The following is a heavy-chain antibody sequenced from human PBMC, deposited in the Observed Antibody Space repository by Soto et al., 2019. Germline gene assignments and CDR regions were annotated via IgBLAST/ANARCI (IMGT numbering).Heavy chain of an antibody. D-gene: IGHD6-19*01. CDR2: IYSGGST. V-gene: IGHV3-53*01. Sequence: GGSLRLSCAASGFTVSSNYMSWVRQAPGKGLEWVSVIYSGGSTYYADSVKGRFTISRDNSKNTLYLQMNSLRAEDTAVYYCAREQAVAGTGYYYYYGMDVWGQWTTVTVSS. J-gene: IGHJ6*02. CDR1: GFTVSSNY. CDR3: AREQAVAGTGYYYYYGMDV.